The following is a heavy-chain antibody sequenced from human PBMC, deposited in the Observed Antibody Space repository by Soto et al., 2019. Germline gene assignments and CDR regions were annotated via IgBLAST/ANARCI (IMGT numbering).Heavy chain of an antibody. CDR1: GGSISSGFW. J-gene: IGHJ4*02. D-gene: IGHD2-8*01. CDR2: IFHSGST. CDR3: ASHCGNPHGLYAD. Sequence: PSETLSLTCAVSGGSISSGFWWSWVRQTPGKGLEWIGEIFHSGSTNYNPSLKSRVTISVDKSKNQFSLNLKFVTAADTAVYYCASHCGNPHGLYADWAQGTLDTVSS. V-gene: IGHV4-4*02.